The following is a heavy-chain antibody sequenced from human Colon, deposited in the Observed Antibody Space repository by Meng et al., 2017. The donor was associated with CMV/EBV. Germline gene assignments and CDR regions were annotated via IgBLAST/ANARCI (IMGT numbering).Heavy chain of an antibody. CDR1: GYTFTNYG. CDR3: VRESQSGSYIYLQH. D-gene: IGHD1-26*01. Sequence: QVMSVQLGAGVKKPGASVKVSCKASGYTFTNYGISWVRQAPGQGLEWMGWISAYTGDTYYAQKFQGRVTMTTDTSTSTAYMELRSLRSDDTAVYYCVRESQSGSYIYLQHWGQGTLVTVSS. J-gene: IGHJ1*01. V-gene: IGHV1-18*01. CDR2: ISAYTGDT.